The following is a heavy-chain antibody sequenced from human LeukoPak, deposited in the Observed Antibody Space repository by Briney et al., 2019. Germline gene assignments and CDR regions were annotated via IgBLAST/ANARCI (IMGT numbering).Heavy chain of an antibody. D-gene: IGHD3-10*01. CDR3: ARDGGSGSYYYYGMDV. V-gene: IGHV1-2*04. J-gene: IGHJ6*02. CDR1: GYTFTAYY. CDR2: INLNSGGT. Sequence: ASVKVSCKASGYTFTAYYLHWVRQAPGQGLEWMGWINLNSGGTNYAQKFQGWVTMTRDTSISTAYMELSRLRSDDTAVYYCARDGGSGSYYYYGMDVWGQGTTVTVSS.